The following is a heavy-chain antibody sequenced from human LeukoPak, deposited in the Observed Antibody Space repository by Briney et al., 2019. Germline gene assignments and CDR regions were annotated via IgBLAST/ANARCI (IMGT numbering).Heavy chain of an antibody. J-gene: IGHJ3*02. D-gene: IGHD1-26*01. CDR1: GFTVSSNY. Sequence: GGSLRLSCAASGFTVSSNYMSWVRQAPGKGLEWVAVIYSGGSTYYADSVKGRFTISRDNSKNTLYLQMNSLRAEDTAVYYCARDSWAGATYDAFDIWSQGTMVTVSS. CDR2: IYSGGST. V-gene: IGHV3-66*02. CDR3: ARDSWAGATYDAFDI.